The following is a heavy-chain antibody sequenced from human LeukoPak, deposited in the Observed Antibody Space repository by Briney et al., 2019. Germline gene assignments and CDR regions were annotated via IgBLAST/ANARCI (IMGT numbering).Heavy chain of an antibody. Sequence: GASVKVSCKASGYTFTSYDINWVRQATGQGLEWMGWMNPNSGNTGYAQKFQGRVTMTRNTSISTAYMELSSLRSEDTAVYYCASGYYDSSGPRSDAFDIWGQGTMVTVSS. CDR1: GYTFTSYD. CDR2: MNPNSGNT. D-gene: IGHD3-22*01. J-gene: IGHJ3*02. V-gene: IGHV1-8*01. CDR3: ASGYYDSSGPRSDAFDI.